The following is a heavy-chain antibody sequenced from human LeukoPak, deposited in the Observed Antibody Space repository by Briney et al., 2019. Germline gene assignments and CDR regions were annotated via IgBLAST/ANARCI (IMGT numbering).Heavy chain of an antibody. Sequence: GGSLRLSCAASGFTFSSYAMSWVRQAPGKGLEWVSIISGSGGSTYYADSVKGRFTISRDHSKNTLYLQMNSLRAEDTAVYYCAKDTYYYDSSGPPDYWGQGTLVTVSS. CDR3: AKDTYYYDSSGPPDY. V-gene: IGHV3-23*01. CDR1: GFTFSSYA. J-gene: IGHJ4*02. CDR2: ISGSGGST. D-gene: IGHD3-22*01.